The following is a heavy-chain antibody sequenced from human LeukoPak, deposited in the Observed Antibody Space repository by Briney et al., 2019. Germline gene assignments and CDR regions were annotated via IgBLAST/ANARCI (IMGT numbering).Heavy chain of an antibody. J-gene: IGHJ6*03. V-gene: IGHV4-4*09. CDR3: ARRAIAARSGRYYYYMDV. Sequence: SETLSLTCTVSGGSISSYYWSWIRQPPGKGLEWIGYIYTSGSTNYNPSLKSRVTISVDTSKNQFSLKLSSVTAADTAVYYCARRAIAARSGRYYYYMDVWGKGTTVTVSS. D-gene: IGHD6-6*01. CDR2: IYTSGST. CDR1: GGSISSYY.